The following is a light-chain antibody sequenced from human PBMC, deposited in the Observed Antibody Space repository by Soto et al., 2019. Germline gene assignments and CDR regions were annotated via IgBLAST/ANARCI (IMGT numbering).Light chain of an antibody. CDR2: DTS. CDR1: TGSVTSGHF. V-gene: IGLV7-46*01. CDR3: LLSYSGGAV. Sequence: QAVVTQEPSLTVSPGGTVTLTCGSSTGSVTSGHFPYWFQQKPGQAPRTLIYDTSNNHSWTPARFSGSLLGGKAALTLSGAQPEDEAEYYCLLSYSGGAVFGGGTQLTVL. J-gene: IGLJ7*01.